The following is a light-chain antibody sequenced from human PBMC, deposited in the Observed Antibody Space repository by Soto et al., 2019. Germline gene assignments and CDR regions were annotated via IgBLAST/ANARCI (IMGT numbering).Light chain of an antibody. CDR3: QQYYSYPLT. CDR2: AAS. J-gene: IGKJ4*01. CDR1: QGISTY. V-gene: IGKV1-39*01. Sequence: DIQMTQSPSSLSASVGDRLTITCRASQGISTYLNWYQQKPGKAPKLLIYAASTLQSGVPSRFSGSGSGTDFTLTISCLQSEDFATYYCQQYYSYPLTFGGGTKVDI.